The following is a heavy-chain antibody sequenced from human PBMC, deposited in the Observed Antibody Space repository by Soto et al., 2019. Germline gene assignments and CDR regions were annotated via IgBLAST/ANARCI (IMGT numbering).Heavy chain of an antibody. CDR3: AKVVVDATRHTDFES. D-gene: IGHD2-15*01. CDR2: IYYDGST. V-gene: IGHV4-39*02. CDR1: GGSINSNNYY. Sequence: SETLSLTCTVSGGSINSNNYYWAWIRQPPGKGLAWIASIYYDGSTYYNPSLKSRVSISVDTSKNHFSLKLSSATAADTAVYYCAKVVVDATRHTDFESWGEGTLVT. J-gene: IGHJ4*02.